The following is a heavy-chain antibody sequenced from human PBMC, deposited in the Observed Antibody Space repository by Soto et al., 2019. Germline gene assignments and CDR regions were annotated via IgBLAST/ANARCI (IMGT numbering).Heavy chain of an antibody. CDR1: GGSISSGGYS. CDR2: IYHSGST. J-gene: IGHJ4*02. D-gene: IGHD3-22*01. CDR3: ARDRTGSSGFDY. Sequence: PSETLSLTCAVSGGSISSGGYSWSWIRQPPGKGLEWIGYIYHSGSTYYNPSLKSRVTISVDRSKNRFSLKLSSVTAADTAVYYCARDRTGSSGFDYWGQGTLVTVSS. V-gene: IGHV4-30-2*01.